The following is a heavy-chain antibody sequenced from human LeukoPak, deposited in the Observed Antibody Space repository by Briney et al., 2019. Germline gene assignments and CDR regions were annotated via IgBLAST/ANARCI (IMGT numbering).Heavy chain of an antibody. D-gene: IGHD2-2*01. J-gene: IGHJ3*02. CDR1: GCTFSSYA. Sequence: SVKVSCKASGCTFSSYAISWVRQAPGQGLEWMGGIIPIFGTANYAQKFQGRVTITANEYRSTAYMELRSLKSEDTAVYYCARDPGGYCSSTSCYAASGDAFDIWGQGTMVTVSS. CDR3: ARDPGGYCSSTSCYAASGDAFDI. V-gene: IGHV1-69*13. CDR2: IIPIFGTA.